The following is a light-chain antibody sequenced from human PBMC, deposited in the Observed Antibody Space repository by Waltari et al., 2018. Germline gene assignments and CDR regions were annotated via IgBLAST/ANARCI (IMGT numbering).Light chain of an antibody. CDR1: QDISNY. CDR2: DAS. V-gene: IGKV1-33*01. J-gene: IGKJ5*01. CDR3: QQYDNLPIT. Sequence: DIQMTQSPSSLSASVGDRVTITCRASQDISNYLNWYQQKPVKAPKLLIYDASNLETGVPSRFSGSGSGTDFTFTISSLQPEDIATYYCQQYDNLPITFGQGTRLEIK.